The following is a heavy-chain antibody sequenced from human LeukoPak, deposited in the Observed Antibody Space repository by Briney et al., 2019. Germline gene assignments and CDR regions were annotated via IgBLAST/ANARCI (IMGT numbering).Heavy chain of an antibody. Sequence: GGSLRLSCAASGFTFSSYEMNWVRQAPGKGLEWYSYISSSGSTIYYADSVKGRFTISRDNAKNSLYLQMNSLRAEDTAVYYCARDSGGSQYHAFDYWGQGTLVTVSS. CDR2: ISSSGSTI. CDR1: GFTFSSYE. J-gene: IGHJ4*02. CDR3: ARDSGGSQYHAFDY. D-gene: IGHD2-15*01. V-gene: IGHV3-48*03.